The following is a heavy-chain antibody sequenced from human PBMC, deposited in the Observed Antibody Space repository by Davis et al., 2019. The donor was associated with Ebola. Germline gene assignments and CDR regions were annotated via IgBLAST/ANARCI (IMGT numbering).Heavy chain of an antibody. V-gene: IGHV3-33*01. CDR2: IWDDGSNK. Sequence: GESLKISCAASGFTLSGYDMNWVRQAPGKGLQWVAVIWDDGSNKYYADSVKGRFTITRDDAKNSLYLQMNSLRAEDTAVYYCARVPSAVAGMLVYWGQGTLVTVSS. D-gene: IGHD6-19*01. CDR3: ARVPSAVAGMLVY. CDR1: GFTLSGYD. J-gene: IGHJ4*02.